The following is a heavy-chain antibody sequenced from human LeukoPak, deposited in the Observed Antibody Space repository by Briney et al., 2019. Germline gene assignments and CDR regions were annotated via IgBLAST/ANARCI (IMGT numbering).Heavy chain of an antibody. J-gene: IGHJ6*03. CDR2: ISGSGGST. V-gene: IGHV3-23*01. CDR1: GFTFSSYA. D-gene: IGHD3-22*01. CDR3: AKDFSDSSGYYYYYMDV. Sequence: PGGSLRLSCAASGFTFSSYAMSWVRQAPGKGLEWVSAISGSGGSTYYADSVKGRFTISRDNSKNTLYVQMNSLRPEDTAVYYCAKDFSDSSGYYYYYMDVWGKGTTVTVSS.